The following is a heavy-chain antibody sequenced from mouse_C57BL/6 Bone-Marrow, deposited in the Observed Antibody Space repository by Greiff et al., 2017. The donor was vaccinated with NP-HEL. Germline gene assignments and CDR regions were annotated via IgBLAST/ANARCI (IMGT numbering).Heavy chain of an antibody. CDR2: INPNNGGT. D-gene: IGHD1-1*01. CDR1: GYTFTDYN. V-gene: IGHV1-18*01. Sequence: VQLQQSGPELVKPGASVKIPCKASGYTFTDYNMDWVKQSHGKSLEWIGDINPNNGGTIYDQKFKGKATLTVDKSSSTAYMGLRSLTSEDTAVYYCARGGVKRYYFDYWGQGTTLTVSS. J-gene: IGHJ2*01. CDR3: ARGGVKRYYFDY.